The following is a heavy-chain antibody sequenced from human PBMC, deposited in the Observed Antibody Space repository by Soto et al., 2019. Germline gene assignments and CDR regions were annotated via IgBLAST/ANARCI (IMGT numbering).Heavy chain of an antibody. Sequence: GGSLRLSCAASGFTFSTFWMHWVRQAPGKGLVWVARINSDGSKTTYADSVKGRFTISRDNAKNTVYLQMNSLRVEDTAVYYWATVATHSYNWLDPWGQGTLVPVSS. D-gene: IGHD2-15*01. J-gene: IGHJ5*02. CDR2: INSDGSKT. V-gene: IGHV3-74*03. CDR3: ATVATHSYNWLDP. CDR1: GFTFSTFW.